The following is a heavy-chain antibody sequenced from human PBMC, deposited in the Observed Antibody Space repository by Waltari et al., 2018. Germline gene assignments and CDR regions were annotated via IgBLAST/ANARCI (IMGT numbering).Heavy chain of an antibody. J-gene: IGHJ4*02. CDR1: GYTFTSYD. D-gene: IGHD6-19*01. CDR2: MNPNSGNT. CDR3: ARVSSAPYRSAWHFDY. V-gene: IGHV1-8*01. Sequence: QVQLVQSGAEVKKPGASVKVSCKASGYTFTSYDINWVRQATGQGLEWMGGMNPNSGNTGYAQMFQGRVTMTRHTSISTAYMEVNSLTSEDTAVYYCARVSSAPYRSAWHFDYWGQGTLVTVSS.